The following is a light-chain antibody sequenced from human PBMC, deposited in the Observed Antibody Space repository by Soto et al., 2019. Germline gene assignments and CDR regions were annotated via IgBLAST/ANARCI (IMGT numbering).Light chain of an antibody. V-gene: IGLV2-8*01. CDR2: EVS. CDR1: SSDVGAYKD. J-gene: IGLJ3*02. Sequence: QSALTQPPSASGSPGQSVTISCTGTSSDVGAYKDVSWYQQYPGKAPKLMIYEVSKRPSGFPDRFSGSKSGNTASLTVSGLQTEDEADYYCTSYVGSNIWVFGRGTKLTAL. CDR3: TSYVGSNIWV.